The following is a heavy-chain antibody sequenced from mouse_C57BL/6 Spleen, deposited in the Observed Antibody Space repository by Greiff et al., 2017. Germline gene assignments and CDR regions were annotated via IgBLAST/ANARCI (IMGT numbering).Heavy chain of an antibody. CDR3: ARNYGGSYFDY. J-gene: IGHJ2*01. D-gene: IGHD1-1*01. CDR2: INPGSGGT. CDR1: GYAFTNYL. V-gene: IGHV1-54*01. Sequence: QVTLKESGAELVRPGTSVKVSCKASGYAFTNYLIEWVKQRPGQGLEWIGVINPGSGGTNYNEKFKGKATLTADKSSSTAYMQLSSLTSEDSAVYFCARNYGGSYFDYWGQGTTLTVSS.